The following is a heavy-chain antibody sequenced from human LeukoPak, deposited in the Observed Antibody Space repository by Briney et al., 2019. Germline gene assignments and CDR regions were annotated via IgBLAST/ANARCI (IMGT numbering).Heavy chain of an antibody. CDR3: ARGRREYSYTRITVAGGSSDY. J-gene: IGHJ4*02. CDR2: INSDGSTT. D-gene: IGHD6-19*01. Sequence: INSDGSTTNYADSVKGRFAISRDNAKNTLYLQMNSLRAEDTAVYYCARGRREYSYTRITVAGGSSDYWGQGTLVTVSS. V-gene: IGHV3-74*01.